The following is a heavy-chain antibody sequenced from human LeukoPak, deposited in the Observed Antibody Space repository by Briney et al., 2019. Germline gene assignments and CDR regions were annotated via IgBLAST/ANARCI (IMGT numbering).Heavy chain of an antibody. CDR3: ATMVRGVIIRPSGYYFDY. D-gene: IGHD3-10*01. Sequence: SQTLSLTCTVSGGSISSGGYYWSWIRQPPGKGLEWIGYIYHSGSTYYNPSLKSRVTISVDTSKNQFPLKLSSVTAADTAVYYCATMVRGVIIRPSGYYFDYWGQGTLVTVSS. CDR1: GGSISSGGYY. CDR2: IYHSGST. V-gene: IGHV4-30-2*05. J-gene: IGHJ4*02.